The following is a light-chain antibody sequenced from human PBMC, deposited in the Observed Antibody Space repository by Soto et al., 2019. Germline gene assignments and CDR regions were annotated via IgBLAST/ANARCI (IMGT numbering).Light chain of an antibody. CDR2: AAS. CDR3: QQSYSTPVT. V-gene: IGKV1-39*01. Sequence: DRVTITFRASQSISSYLNWYQQKPGKAPKLLIYAASSLQSGVPSRFSGSGSGTDFTLTISSLQPEDFATYYCQQSYSTPVTFGQGTKVDIK. CDR1: QSISSY. J-gene: IGKJ1*01.